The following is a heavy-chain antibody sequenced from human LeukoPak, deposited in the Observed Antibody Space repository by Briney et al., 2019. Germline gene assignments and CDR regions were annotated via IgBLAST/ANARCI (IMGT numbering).Heavy chain of an antibody. V-gene: IGHV4-34*01. D-gene: IGHD2-15*01. Sequence: PSETLSLTCAVYGGSFSGYYWSWIRQPPGKGLEWIGEINHSGSTNYNPSLKSRVTISVDTSKNQFSLKLSSVTAADTAVYYCARARPLVLSPFDPWGQGTLVTVSS. CDR3: ARARPLVLSPFDP. J-gene: IGHJ5*02. CDR2: INHSGST. CDR1: GGSFSGYY.